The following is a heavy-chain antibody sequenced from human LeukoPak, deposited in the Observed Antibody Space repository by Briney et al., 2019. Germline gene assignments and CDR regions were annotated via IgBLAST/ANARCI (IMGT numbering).Heavy chain of an antibody. CDR2: IYSGGST. J-gene: IGHJ4*02. Sequence: PGGSLRLSCAASGFTFSTYAMSWVRQAPGKGLEWVSVIYSGGSTYYADSVKGRFTISRDNSKNTLYLQMNSLRAEDTAVCYCARRGDYLKWYDYWGQGTLVTVSS. CDR1: GFTFSTYA. D-gene: IGHD4-17*01. V-gene: IGHV3-66*04. CDR3: ARRGDYLKWYDY.